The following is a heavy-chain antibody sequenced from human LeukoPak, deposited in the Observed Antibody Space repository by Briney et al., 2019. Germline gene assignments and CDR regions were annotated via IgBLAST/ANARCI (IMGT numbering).Heavy chain of an antibody. CDR3: ARVTHGNPFFHY. J-gene: IGHJ4*02. V-gene: IGHV3-74*01. CDR2: INIDATTT. Sequence: PGGSLRLSCAASGFTFSNYLMHWVRQDPGQGLVWVSHINIDATTTNFAVSVKGRFIISRDNAKNTLYLQMNSLTAEDTAVYYCARVTHGNPFFHYWGQGTLVSVSS. CDR1: GFTFSNYL. D-gene: IGHD4-23*01.